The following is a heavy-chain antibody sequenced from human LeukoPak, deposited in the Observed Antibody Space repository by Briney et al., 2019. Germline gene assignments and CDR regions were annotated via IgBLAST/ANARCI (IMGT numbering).Heavy chain of an antibody. CDR3: AKGYGCSGGTCYSFDY. J-gene: IGHJ4*02. V-gene: IGHV7-4-1*02. CDR1: GYTFTTYG. D-gene: IGHD2-15*01. Sequence: GASVKVSCKASGYTFTTYGMNWVRQAPGQGLEWMGWINSNTGNPTYAQGFTGRFVFSLDTSVSTAYLQISSLKAEDTAVYYCAKGYGCSGGTCYSFDYWGQGTLVTVS. CDR2: INSNTGNP.